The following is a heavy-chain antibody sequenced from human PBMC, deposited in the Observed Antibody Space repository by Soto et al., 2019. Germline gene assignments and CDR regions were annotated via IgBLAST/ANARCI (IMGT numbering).Heavy chain of an antibody. Sequence: QVQLQESGPGLVKPSQTLSLTCTVSGGSISSGDYYWSWIRQPPGKGLEWIGYIYYSGSTYYNPSLKSRVTIPVDTSKHQSSLKLSSVTAADTAVYYCASVSGSGTNYGMDVWGQGTPVTVSS. D-gene: IGHD3-10*01. CDR3: ASVSGSGTNYGMDV. CDR1: GGSISSGDYY. J-gene: IGHJ6*02. CDR2: IYYSGST. V-gene: IGHV4-30-4*01.